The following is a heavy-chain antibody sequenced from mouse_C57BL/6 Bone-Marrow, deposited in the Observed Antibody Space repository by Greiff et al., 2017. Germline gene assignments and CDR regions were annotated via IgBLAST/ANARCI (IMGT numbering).Heavy chain of an antibody. CDR2: ISSGGSYT. Sequence: EVKLVESGGDLVKPGGSLKLSCAASGFTFSSYGMSWVRQTPDKRLEWVATISSGGSYTYYPDSVKGRFTISRDNAKNTLYLQVSSLKSEDTAMYYCARQNGYYGAMDYWGQGTSVTVSS. V-gene: IGHV5-6*01. CDR1: GFTFSSYG. CDR3: ARQNGYYGAMDY. D-gene: IGHD2-3*01. J-gene: IGHJ4*01.